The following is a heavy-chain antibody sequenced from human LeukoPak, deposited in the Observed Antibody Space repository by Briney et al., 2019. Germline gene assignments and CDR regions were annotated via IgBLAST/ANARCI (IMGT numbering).Heavy chain of an antibody. Sequence: GRSLRLSCAASGFTVSSNYMSWVRQAPGKGLEWVSVIYSGGSTYYAASVKGRFTISRDNSKNTLYLQMNSLRAEDTAVYYCARDGRIFGVVIPFDYWGQGTLVTVSS. CDR2: IYSGGST. J-gene: IGHJ4*02. V-gene: IGHV3-66*02. CDR1: GFTVSSNY. CDR3: ARDGRIFGVVIPFDY. D-gene: IGHD3-3*01.